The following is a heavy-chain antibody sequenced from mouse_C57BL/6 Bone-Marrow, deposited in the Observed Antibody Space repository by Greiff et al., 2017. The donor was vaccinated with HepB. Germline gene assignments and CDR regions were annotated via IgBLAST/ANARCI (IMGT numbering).Heavy chain of an antibody. D-gene: IGHD1-1*01. J-gene: IGHJ4*01. V-gene: IGHV1-81*01. CDR2: IYPRSGNT. CDR1: GYTFTSYG. CDR3: ARRLYYGSSPYAMDY. Sequence: VQLVESGAELARPGASVKLSCKASGYTFTSYGISWVKQRTGQGLEWIGEIYPRSGNTYYNEKFKGKATLTADKSYSTAYMELRSLTSEDSAVYFCARRLYYGSSPYAMDYWGQGTSVTVSS.